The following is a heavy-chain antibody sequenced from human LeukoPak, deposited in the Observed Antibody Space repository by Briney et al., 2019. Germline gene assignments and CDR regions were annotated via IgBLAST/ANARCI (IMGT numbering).Heavy chain of an antibody. CDR3: SRDGHRRYYYDSGSYPSGDY. Sequence: AASVKVSCKASGYTFTNYGVSWVRQAPGQGLEWMGWISAYNGNTKYASKFQGRVTMTTDTSTTTAYMELRSLKSDDTAVYDCSRDGHRRYYYDSGSYPSGDYWAQGTLVTVSS. V-gene: IGHV1-18*01. CDR2: ISAYNGNT. CDR1: GYTFTNYG. D-gene: IGHD3-10*01. J-gene: IGHJ4*02.